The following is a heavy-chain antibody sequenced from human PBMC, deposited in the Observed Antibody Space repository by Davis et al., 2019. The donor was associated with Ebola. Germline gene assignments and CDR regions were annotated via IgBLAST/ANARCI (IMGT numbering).Heavy chain of an antibody. J-gene: IGHJ3*02. CDR2: ISGSGGST. D-gene: IGHD5-18*01. Sequence: GESLKISCAASGFTFSSYWMSWVRQAPGKGLEWVSAISGSGGSTYYADSVKGRFTISRDNSKNTLYLQMNSLRAEDTAVYYCAKSPSERGYVGAFDIWGQGTMVTVSS. V-gene: IGHV3-23*01. CDR1: GFTFSSYW. CDR3: AKSPSERGYVGAFDI.